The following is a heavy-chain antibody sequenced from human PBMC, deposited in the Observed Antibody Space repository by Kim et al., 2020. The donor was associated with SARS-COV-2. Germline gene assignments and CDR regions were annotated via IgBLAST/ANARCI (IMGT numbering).Heavy chain of an antibody. CDR2: T. J-gene: IGHJ2*01. V-gene: IGHV3-74*01. Sequence: TTYADSVKGRFTGSRDNARKTLYVQVSGLVAEDTAVYYCARSALGGFFDLWGRGTLVAVSS. CDR3: ARSALGGFFDL. D-gene: IGHD3-16*01.